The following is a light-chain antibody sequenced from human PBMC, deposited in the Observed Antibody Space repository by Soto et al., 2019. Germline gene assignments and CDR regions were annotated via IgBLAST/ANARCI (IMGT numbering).Light chain of an antibody. CDR3: LQDYNYPIT. CDR1: QDINNF. CDR2: AAS. Sequence: IQMTQSPSSLSASVGDRVTITCQASQDINNFLNWYQQKPGKAPKLLIYAASSLQSGVPSRFSGSGSGTDFTLTISSLQPEDFATYYCLQDYNYPITFGQGTRLEIK. J-gene: IGKJ5*01. V-gene: IGKV1-6*01.